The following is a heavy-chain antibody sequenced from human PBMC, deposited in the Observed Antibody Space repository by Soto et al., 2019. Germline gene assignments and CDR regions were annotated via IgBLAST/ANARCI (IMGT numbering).Heavy chain of an antibody. J-gene: IGHJ6*02. D-gene: IGHD3-10*01. Sequence: PSETLSLTCTVSGGSISSYYWSWIRQPPGKGLEWIGYIYYSGSTNYNPSLKSRVTIAVDTSKNQFSLKLSSVTAADTAVYYCARDLRYYYGSGSYTFYGVDVWGQGTTVTVSS. V-gene: IGHV4-59*01. CDR2: IYYSGST. CDR1: GGSISSYY. CDR3: ARDLRYYYGSGSYTFYGVDV.